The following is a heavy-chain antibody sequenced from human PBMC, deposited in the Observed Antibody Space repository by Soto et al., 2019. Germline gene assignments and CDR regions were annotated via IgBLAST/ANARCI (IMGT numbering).Heavy chain of an antibody. D-gene: IGHD1-26*01. CDR3: ARVGSAGSYYAYYYGMDV. CDR1: GGTFSSYA. CDR2: IIPIFGTA. Sequence: QVQLVQSGAEVKKPGSSVNVSCKASGGTFSSYAISWVRQAPGQGLEWMGGIIPIFGTANYAQKFQGRVTITADKSTSTAYMELSSLRSEDTAVYYCARVGSAGSYYAYYYGMDVWGQGTTVTVSS. V-gene: IGHV1-69*06. J-gene: IGHJ6*02.